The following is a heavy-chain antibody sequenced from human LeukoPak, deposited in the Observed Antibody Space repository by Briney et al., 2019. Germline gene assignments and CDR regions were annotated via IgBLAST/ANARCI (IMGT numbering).Heavy chain of an antibody. Sequence: ASVKVSCKASGYTFTSYDINWVRQATGQGFEWMGWMNPNSGNTGYAQKFQGRVTMTRNTSISTAYMELSSLRSEDTAVYYCARAPIVGATTHWYFDLWGRGTLVTVSS. V-gene: IGHV1-8*01. D-gene: IGHD1-26*01. J-gene: IGHJ2*01. CDR3: ARAPIVGATTHWYFDL. CDR1: GYTFTSYD. CDR2: MNPNSGNT.